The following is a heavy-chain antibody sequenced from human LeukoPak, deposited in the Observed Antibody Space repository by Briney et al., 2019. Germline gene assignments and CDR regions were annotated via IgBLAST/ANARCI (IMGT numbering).Heavy chain of an antibody. D-gene: IGHD4-17*01. CDR1: GFTFSSYS. J-gene: IGHJ5*02. V-gene: IGHV3-21*01. Sequence: GGSLRLSCAASGFTFSSYSMNWVRQAPGKGLEGGSSISSSSSYIYYADSVKGRFTISRDNAKNSLYLQMNSLRAEDTAVYYCARDLDYGGWFDPWGQGTLVTVSS. CDR2: ISSSSSYI. CDR3: ARDLDYGGWFDP.